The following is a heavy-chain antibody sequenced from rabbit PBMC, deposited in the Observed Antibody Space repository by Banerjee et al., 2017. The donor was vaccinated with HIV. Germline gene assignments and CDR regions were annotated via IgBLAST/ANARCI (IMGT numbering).Heavy chain of an antibody. Sequence: QSLEESGGDLVKPGASLTLTCKVSGFTISSSYWICWVRQAPGKGLEWIGCIYSGSGSTYYASWAKGRFTITKTSSTTVTLQMTGLTAADTATYFCARAYGDIGGVYYDWLDLRGQGTLVTVS. CDR1: GFTISSSYW. V-gene: IGHV1S40*01. CDR2: IYSGSGST. D-gene: IGHD2-1*01. CDR3: ARAYGDIGGVYYDWLDL. J-gene: IGHJ5*01.